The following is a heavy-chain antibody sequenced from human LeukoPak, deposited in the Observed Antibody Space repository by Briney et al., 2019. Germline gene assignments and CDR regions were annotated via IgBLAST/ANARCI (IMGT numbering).Heavy chain of an antibody. J-gene: IGHJ4*02. CDR2: IYYSGST. CDR1: GGPISSSSYY. D-gene: IGHD3-3*02. CDR3: ARQPKSHFWSGYYTFFFDY. V-gene: IGHV4-39*01. Sequence: KASETLSLTCTVSGGPISSSSYYWGWIRQPPGKGLEWIGSIYYSGSTYYNPSLKSRVTISVDTSKNQFSLKLSSVTAADTAVYYCARQPKSHFWSGYYTFFFDYWGQGTPVTVSS.